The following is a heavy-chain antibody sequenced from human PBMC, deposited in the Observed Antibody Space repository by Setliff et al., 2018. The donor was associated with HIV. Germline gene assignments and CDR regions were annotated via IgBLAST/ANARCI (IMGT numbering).Heavy chain of an antibody. D-gene: IGHD3-3*01. CDR2: IFYSGTT. V-gene: IGHV4-39*01. Sequence: ETLSLTCTVSGGSFTSRSYYWGWIRQPPGKGLEWIGSIFYSGTTYYNPSLKSRVTISVDTSKNQFSLNLTSVTAADTAVYYCARSKTFYDFWGGYYTHGAFKIWGLGTMVTVSS. J-gene: IGHJ3*02. CDR3: ARSKTFYDFWGGYYTHGAFKI. CDR1: GGSFTSRSYY.